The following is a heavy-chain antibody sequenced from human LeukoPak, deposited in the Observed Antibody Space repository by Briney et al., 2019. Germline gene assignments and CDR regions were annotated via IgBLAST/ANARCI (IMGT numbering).Heavy chain of an antibody. CDR1: GFTFSSYA. Sequence: GRSLRLSCAASGFTFSSYAMHWVRQAPGKGLEWVAVISYDGSNKYYADSVKGRFTISRDNSKNTLYLQMNSLRAEDTAVYYCAREGNDAHMRFPFLKQPNNWFDPWGQGTLVTVSS. D-gene: IGHD1/OR15-1a*01. J-gene: IGHJ5*02. V-gene: IGHV3-30-3*01. CDR3: AREGNDAHMRFPFLKQPNNWFDP. CDR2: ISYDGSNK.